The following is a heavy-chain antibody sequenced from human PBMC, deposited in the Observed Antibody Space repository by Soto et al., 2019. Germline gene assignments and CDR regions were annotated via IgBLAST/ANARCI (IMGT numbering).Heavy chain of an antibody. Sequence: SETLSLTCAVYGGSFSGYYWSWIRQPPGKGLEWIGEINHSGSTNYNPSLKSRVTISVDTSKNQFSLKLSSVTAADTAVYYCARGGGAARHGGYYYYGMDVWGQGTTVTVSS. D-gene: IGHD6-6*01. CDR1: GGSFSGYY. V-gene: IGHV4-34*01. CDR3: ARGGGAARHGGYYYYGMDV. CDR2: INHSGST. J-gene: IGHJ6*02.